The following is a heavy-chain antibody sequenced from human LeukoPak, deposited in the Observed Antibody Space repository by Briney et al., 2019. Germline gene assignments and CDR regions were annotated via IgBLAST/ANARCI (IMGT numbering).Heavy chain of an antibody. D-gene: IGHD2-2*03. Sequence: SETLSLTCAVYGGSFSGYYWSWIRQPPGKGLEWIGENNHSGSTNYNPSLKSRVTISVDTSKNQFSLKLSSVTAADTAVYYCARGPMDKAWRNPYYYGMDVWGQGTTVTVSS. CDR1: GGSFSGYY. V-gene: IGHV4-34*01. CDR2: NNHSGST. CDR3: ARGPMDKAWRNPYYYGMDV. J-gene: IGHJ6*02.